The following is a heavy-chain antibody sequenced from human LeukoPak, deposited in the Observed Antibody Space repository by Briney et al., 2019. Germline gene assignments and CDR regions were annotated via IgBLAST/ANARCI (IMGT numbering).Heavy chain of an antibody. CDR1: GFTFSSYA. V-gene: IGHV3-23*01. Sequence: KTGGSLRLSCAASGFTFSSYAMSWVRQAPGKGLEWVSAISGSGGSTYYADSVKGRFTISRDNSKNTLYLQMNSLRAEDTAVYYCAKDSLPSTPVLRFLEWLAFGAFDIWGQGTMVTVSS. CDR2: ISGSGGST. CDR3: AKDSLPSTPVLRFLEWLAFGAFDI. J-gene: IGHJ3*02. D-gene: IGHD3-3*01.